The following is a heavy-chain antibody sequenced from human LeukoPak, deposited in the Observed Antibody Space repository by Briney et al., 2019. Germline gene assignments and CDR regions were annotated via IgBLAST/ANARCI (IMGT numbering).Heavy chain of an antibody. Sequence: GGSLRLSCAASGFTFSSYAMSWVRQAPGKGLEWVSAISGSGGSTYYADSVKGRFTISRDNSKNTLYLQMNSLRAEDTAVYYCAKDPVGIAAAGIPYFDYWGQGTLVTVSS. CDR2: ISGSGGST. V-gene: IGHV3-23*01. CDR1: GFTFSSYA. D-gene: IGHD6-13*01. CDR3: AKDPVGIAAAGIPYFDY. J-gene: IGHJ4*02.